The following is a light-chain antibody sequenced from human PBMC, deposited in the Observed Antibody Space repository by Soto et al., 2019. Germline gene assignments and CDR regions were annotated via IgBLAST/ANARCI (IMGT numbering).Light chain of an antibody. CDR1: SSDVGGYNY. J-gene: IGLJ7*01. V-gene: IGLV2-14*01. CDR2: NVS. Sequence: QSALTQPASVSGSPGQSITISCTGTSSDVGGYNYVSWYQQHPGKAPKLMIYNVSNRPSGVSNRFSGSKSGNTASLTISGLQAEDEADYYCSSYINSNTAVFGGGTQLTVL. CDR3: SSYINSNTAV.